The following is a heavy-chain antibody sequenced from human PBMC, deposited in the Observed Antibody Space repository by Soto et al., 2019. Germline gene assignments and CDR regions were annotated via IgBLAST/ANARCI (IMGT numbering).Heavy chain of an antibody. D-gene: IGHD6-6*01. J-gene: IGHJ3*02. CDR1: VYSFTSYW. V-gene: IGHV5-51*01. CDR3: ARRRYSSSSGADAFDI. Sequence: GESLKISCKGSVYSFTSYWIGWVRQMPGKGLEWMGIIYPGDSDTRYSPSFQGQVTISADKSISTAYLQWSSLKASDTAMYYCARRRYSSSSGADAFDIWGQGTMVTVSS. CDR2: IYPGDSDT.